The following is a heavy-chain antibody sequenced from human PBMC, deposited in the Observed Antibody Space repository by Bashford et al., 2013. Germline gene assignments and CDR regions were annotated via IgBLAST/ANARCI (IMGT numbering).Heavy chain of an antibody. CDR2: ISAYNGNT. CDR3: ARDRAPAPVGRFYYYYGMDV. J-gene: IGHJ6*02. Sequence: WVRQAPGQGLEWMGWISAYNGNTNYTQKFLGRVTMTTDTSTNTAYMELRSLRSDDTAVYYCARDRAPAPVGRFYYYYGMDVWGQGTPVTVSS. D-gene: IGHD6-13*01. V-gene: IGHV1-18*01.